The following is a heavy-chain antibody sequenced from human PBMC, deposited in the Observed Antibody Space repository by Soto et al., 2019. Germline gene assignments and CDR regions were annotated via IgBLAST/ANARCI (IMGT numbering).Heavy chain of an antibody. CDR2: IWYDGSNK. V-gene: IGHV3-33*01. D-gene: IGHD3-10*01. CDR3: ARGDGFGQLILDF. Sequence: PGGSLRLSCAASGFTFSSYGMHWVRQAPGKGLEWVAVIWYDGSNKYYAGSVKGRFTISRDNSKNTLYLQMNSLRAEDTAVYYCARGDGFGQLILDFSGQRSPVPVSS. CDR1: GFTFSSYG. J-gene: IGHJ4*02.